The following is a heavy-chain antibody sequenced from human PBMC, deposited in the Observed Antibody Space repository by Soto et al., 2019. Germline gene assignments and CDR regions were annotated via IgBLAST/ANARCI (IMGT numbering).Heavy chain of an antibody. CDR1: GFTFSSYA. Sequence: PGGSLRLSCAASGFTFSSYAMSWVRQAPGKGLEWVSAISGSGGSTYYADSVKGRFTISRDNSKNTLYLQMNSLRAEDTAVYYWAKTGFWYSSGAYYFDYWGQGTLVTVSS. V-gene: IGHV3-23*01. CDR2: ISGSGGST. CDR3: AKTGFWYSSGAYYFDY. D-gene: IGHD6-19*01. J-gene: IGHJ4*02.